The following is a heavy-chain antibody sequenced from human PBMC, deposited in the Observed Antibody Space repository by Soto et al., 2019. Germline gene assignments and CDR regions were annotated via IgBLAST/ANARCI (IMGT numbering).Heavy chain of an antibody. Sequence: QVQLVQSGAEVKKPGASVKVSCKASGYTFTSYGISWVRQAPGQGLEWMGWISAYNGNTNYAQKLQCRVTLTPDTSASTAYMELRGLRSDDTAVYYCASVGIAVAGQGGAFDIWGQGTMVTVSS. D-gene: IGHD6-19*01. CDR2: ISAYNGNT. CDR1: GYTFTSYG. V-gene: IGHV1-18*01. CDR3: ASVGIAVAGQGGAFDI. J-gene: IGHJ3*02.